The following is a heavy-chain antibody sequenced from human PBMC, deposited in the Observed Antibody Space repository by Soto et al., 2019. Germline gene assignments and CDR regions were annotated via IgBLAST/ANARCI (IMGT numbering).Heavy chain of an antibody. CDR3: STTTGY. D-gene: IGHD1-1*01. CDR2: MYYSGNT. CDR1: GGSISSSNYY. J-gene: IGHJ4*02. V-gene: IGHV4-39*01. Sequence: QLQLQESGPGLVKPSETLSLTCIVSGGSISSSNYYWAWVRQPPGKGLEWIGSMYYSGNTYYNASLKSRVTISVDTSKSQLFLKLSSVTAADTAIYYCSTTTGYWGQGILVSVSS.